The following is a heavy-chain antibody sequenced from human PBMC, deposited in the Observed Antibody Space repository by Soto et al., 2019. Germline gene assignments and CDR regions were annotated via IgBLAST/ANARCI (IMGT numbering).Heavy chain of an antibody. CDR2: INHSGST. CDR3: ARGPYTSSWYRGNFDY. Sequence: QVQLQQWGAGLLKPSETLSLTCAVYGESFSDYYWNWIRQPPGKGLDWIGEINHSGSTKYNPSLTSRATLSVDTSKTQFSLKLSPVTAADTAVYSCARGPYTSSWYRGNFDYWGQGTLATVSS. V-gene: IGHV4-34*01. D-gene: IGHD6-13*01. J-gene: IGHJ4*02. CDR1: GESFSDYY.